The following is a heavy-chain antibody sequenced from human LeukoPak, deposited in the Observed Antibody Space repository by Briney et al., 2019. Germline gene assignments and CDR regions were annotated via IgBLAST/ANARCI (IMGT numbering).Heavy chain of an antibody. CDR3: ARKGGSYSHPNYYYDYSLDV. D-gene: IGHD1-26*01. V-gene: IGHV3-21*01. J-gene: IGHJ6*03. CDR2: ISSSSSYI. Sequence: PGGSLRLSCAASGFTFSSYTMNWVRQAPGKGLEWVSSISSSSSYIYYADSLKGRFTISRDNAKNSLYLRMHSLRAEDTAVYYCARKGGSYSHPNYYYDYSLDVWGEGTTVTVSS. CDR1: GFTFSSYT.